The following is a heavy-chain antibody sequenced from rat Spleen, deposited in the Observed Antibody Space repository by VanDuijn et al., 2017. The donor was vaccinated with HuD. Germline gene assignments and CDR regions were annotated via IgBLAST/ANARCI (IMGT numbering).Heavy chain of an antibody. D-gene: IGHD1-12*03. CDR1: GFTFSNYG. J-gene: IGHJ2*01. Sequence: EVQLVESDGGLVQPGRSLKLSCAASGFTFSNYGMHWIRQAPTKGLEWVASISPSGGSTYYRDSVKGRFTISRDNAKSTLYQQMVSLRSEDTATYYCTRDGNDGYYLYYFDYWGQGVMVTVSS. CDR2: ISPSGGST. V-gene: IGHV5-19*01. CDR3: TRDGNDGYYLYYFDY.